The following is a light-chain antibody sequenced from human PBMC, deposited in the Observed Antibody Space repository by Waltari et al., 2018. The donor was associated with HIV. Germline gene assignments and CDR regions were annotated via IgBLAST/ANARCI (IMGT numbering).Light chain of an antibody. Sequence: DIQMTQSPSTLSASVGDRVTITFRASQSISSWLAWYQQKPVKAPKLLIYKASTLENVVPSRFSGSGSGTEFTLTISSLQSDEFATYYCQQYKSYALTFGGGTKVEIK. CDR3: QQYKSYALT. J-gene: IGKJ4*01. V-gene: IGKV1-5*03. CDR2: KAS. CDR1: QSISSW.